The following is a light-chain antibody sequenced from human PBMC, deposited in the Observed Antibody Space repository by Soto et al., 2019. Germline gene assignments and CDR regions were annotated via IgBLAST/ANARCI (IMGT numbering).Light chain of an antibody. CDR2: SNN. CDR1: NSNIGSNT. V-gene: IGLV1-44*01. Sequence: QSVLTQPPSASGTPGQRVTISCCGSNSNIGSNTVSWYQQLPGTAPKLLIYSNNQRPSGVPDRFSGSKSGTSASLAISGLQSEAEADYYCAAWDDSLNVVVFGGGTKLTVL. CDR3: AAWDDSLNVVV. J-gene: IGLJ2*01.